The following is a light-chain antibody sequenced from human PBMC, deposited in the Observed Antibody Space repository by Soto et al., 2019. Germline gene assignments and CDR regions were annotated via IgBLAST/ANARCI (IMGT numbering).Light chain of an antibody. J-gene: IGKJ2*01. V-gene: IGKV4-1*01. CDR3: HQYCNKPYT. CDR2: WAS. Sequence: DIVMTQSPASLAVSLGERATINCKSSQSVSYTSNSKNLLAWYQQKPGQPPKLLIYWASTRESGVPDRFSGSGSGTDFTLTISSLQAEDVAVYYCHQYCNKPYTFGQGTKLKIK. CDR1: QSVSYTSNSKNL.